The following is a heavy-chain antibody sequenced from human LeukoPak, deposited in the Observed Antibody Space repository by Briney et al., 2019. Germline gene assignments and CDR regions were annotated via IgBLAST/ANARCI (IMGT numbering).Heavy chain of an antibody. J-gene: IGHJ4*02. CDR1: GGSLSSYY. D-gene: IGHD5-24*01. Sequence: PSETLSLTCTVSGGSLSSYYWSWIRQPPGKGLEWIGYISNTSSANYNPSLKSRVSISVDTTKSHFTLRLSSVTAADTAVYYCARGRWLQYYFDNWGQGTLVTVSS. V-gene: IGHV4-59*01. CDR2: ISNTSSA. CDR3: ARGRWLQYYFDN.